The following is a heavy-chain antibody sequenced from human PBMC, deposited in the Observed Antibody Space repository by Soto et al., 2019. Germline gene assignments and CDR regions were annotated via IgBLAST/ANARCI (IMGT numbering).Heavy chain of an antibody. CDR3: ARGAAYDFWSGYYNY. CDR2: TYYSGST. D-gene: IGHD3-3*01. V-gene: IGHV4-61*01. CDR1: GASVTSSTYY. Sequence: SETLSLTCSVCGASVTSSTYYWGWLRQPPGKGLEWIGYTYYSGSTRYSPSLKSRATISIDTSKNQFSLILSSVTAADTAVYYCARGAAYDFWSGYYNYWGQGTLVTV. J-gene: IGHJ4*02.